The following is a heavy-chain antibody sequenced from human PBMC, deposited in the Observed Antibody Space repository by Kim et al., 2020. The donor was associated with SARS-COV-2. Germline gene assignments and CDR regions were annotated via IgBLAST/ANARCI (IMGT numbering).Heavy chain of an antibody. CDR3: ARPPSDYGDYSLADAFDI. J-gene: IGHJ3*02. D-gene: IGHD4-17*01. V-gene: IGHV3-48*02. Sequence: KCRFNIARDNAKNSLYLQMNSLRDEDTAVYYCARPPSDYGDYSLADAFDIWGQGTMVTVSS.